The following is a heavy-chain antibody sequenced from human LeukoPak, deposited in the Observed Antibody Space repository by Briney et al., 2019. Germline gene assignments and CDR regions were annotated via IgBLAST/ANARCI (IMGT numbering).Heavy chain of an antibody. D-gene: IGHD3-3*01. Sequence: SETLSLTCAVYGGSFSGYYWSWIRQPPGKGLEWIGEINHSGSTNYNPSLKSRVTISVDTSKNQFSLKLSSVTAADTAVYYCARGNYDFWSGYYEGIYYFDYWGQGTLVTVSS. CDR3: ARGNYDFWSGYYEGIYYFDY. CDR2: INHSGST. J-gene: IGHJ4*02. CDR1: GGSFSGYY. V-gene: IGHV4-34*01.